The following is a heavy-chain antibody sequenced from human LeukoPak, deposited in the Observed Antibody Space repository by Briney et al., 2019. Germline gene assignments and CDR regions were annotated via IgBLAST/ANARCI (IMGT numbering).Heavy chain of an antibody. D-gene: IGHD6-6*01. V-gene: IGHV3-23*01. CDR2: ISGSGGST. CDR1: GFTFSSYV. CDR3: AKSPIMAARSLFDY. Sequence: GGSLRLSCAASGFTFSSYVMSWVRQAPGKGLEWVSGISGSGGSTYYADSVKGRFTISRDNSKNTLYLQMTSLRAEDTAVYYCAKSPIMAARSLFDYWGQGPLVTVSS. J-gene: IGHJ4*02.